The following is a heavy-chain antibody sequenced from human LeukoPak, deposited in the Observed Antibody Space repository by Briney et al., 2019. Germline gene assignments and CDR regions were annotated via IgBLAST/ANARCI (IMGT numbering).Heavy chain of an antibody. CDR2: IYYSGST. V-gene: IGHV4-39*07. J-gene: IGHJ4*02. CDR3: ARYIVGATRRFDY. CDR1: GGSISSSSYY. Sequence: PSETLSLTCTVSGGSISSSSYYWGWIRQPPGKGLEWIGSIYYSGSTYYNPSLKSRVTISVDTSKNQFSLKLSSVTAADTAVYYCARYIVGATRRFDYWGQGTLVTVSS. D-gene: IGHD1-26*01.